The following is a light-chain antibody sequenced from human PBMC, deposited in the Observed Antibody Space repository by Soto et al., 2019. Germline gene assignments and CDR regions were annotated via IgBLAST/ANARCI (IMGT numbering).Light chain of an antibody. CDR1: SSDVGSYNL. Sequence: QSVLTQPASVSGSPGQSITISCTGTSSDVGSYNLVSWYQQHPGKAPKLMIHEGSKRPSGASNRFSGSKSGNTASLTISGLQAEDEADYYCCSYAGSSTFVVFGGGTKLTVL. V-gene: IGLV2-23*03. CDR2: EGS. CDR3: CSYAGSSTFVV. J-gene: IGLJ2*01.